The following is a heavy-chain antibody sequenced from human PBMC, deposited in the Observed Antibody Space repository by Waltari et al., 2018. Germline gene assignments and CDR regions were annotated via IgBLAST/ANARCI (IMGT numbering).Heavy chain of an antibody. D-gene: IGHD3-9*01. CDR2: IKQDGSEK. CDR1: GFTFSSYW. Sequence: EVRLVESGGGLVQPGGYLRLSCAASGFTFSSYWRSWVRQAPGKGLEWVANIKQDGSEKYYVDSVKGRFTISRDNAKNSLYLQMNSLRAEDTAVYYCARVDRYFDGPGWFDPWGQGTLVTVSS. V-gene: IGHV3-7*01. J-gene: IGHJ5*02. CDR3: ARVDRYFDGPGWFDP.